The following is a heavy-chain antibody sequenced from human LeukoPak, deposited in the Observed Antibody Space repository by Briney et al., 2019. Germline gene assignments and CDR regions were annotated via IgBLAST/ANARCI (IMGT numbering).Heavy chain of an antibody. CDR3: ARCRPELRDTAMVNYYYYGMDV. CDR1: GDSISSYY. D-gene: IGHD5-18*01. V-gene: IGHV4-59*01. J-gene: IGHJ6*02. Sequence: PSETLSLTCTVSGDSISSYYWSWIRQPPGKGLEWIGYIYYSGSTNYNPSLKSRVTISVDTSKNQFSLKLSSVTAADTAVYYCARCRPELRDTAMVNYYYYGMDVWGQGTTVTVSS. CDR2: IYYSGST.